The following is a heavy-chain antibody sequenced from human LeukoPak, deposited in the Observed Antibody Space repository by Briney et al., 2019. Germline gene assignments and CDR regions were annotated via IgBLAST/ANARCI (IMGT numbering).Heavy chain of an antibody. CDR2: ISGTSSII. Sequence: GGSLRLSCAASGFTFSSYSMNWVRQAPGKGLEWVSYISGTSSIIYYADSVKGRFIISRDNAKNSLYLQMNSLRAEDTAVYYCASVNYYDSSGYYYKYDAFDIWGQGTMVTVSS. D-gene: IGHD3-22*01. V-gene: IGHV3-48*01. CDR1: GFTFSSYS. CDR3: ASVNYYDSSGYYYKYDAFDI. J-gene: IGHJ3*02.